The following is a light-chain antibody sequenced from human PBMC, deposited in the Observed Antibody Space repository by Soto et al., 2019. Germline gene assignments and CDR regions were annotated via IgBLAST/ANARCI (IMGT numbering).Light chain of an antibody. J-gene: IGLJ3*02. CDR2: GNI. Sequence: QSVLTQPPSVSGAPGQRVTISCIGSSSNIGAGYDVHWYQQFPGTAPKLPIHGNINRPSGVPDRFSGSKSGTSASLAITGLQAEDETDYYCQSYDSSLSAWVFGGGTQLTVL. CDR1: SSNIGAGYD. CDR3: QSYDSSLSAWV. V-gene: IGLV1-40*01.